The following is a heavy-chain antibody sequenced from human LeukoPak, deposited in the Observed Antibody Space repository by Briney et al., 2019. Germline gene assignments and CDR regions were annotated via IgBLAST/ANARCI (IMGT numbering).Heavy chain of an antibody. Sequence: GGSLRLSCAASEFTFSTYAMGWVRQAQGKGLEWVSTISGSGGITHYADSVKGRFTISRDNSKNTLYLQMNSLRAEDTAVYYCAKTYAYCSSTSCPFDYWGQGTLVTVSS. CDR2: ISGSGGIT. CDR3: AKTYAYCSSTSCPFDY. CDR1: EFTFSTYA. J-gene: IGHJ4*02. D-gene: IGHD2-2*01. V-gene: IGHV3-23*01.